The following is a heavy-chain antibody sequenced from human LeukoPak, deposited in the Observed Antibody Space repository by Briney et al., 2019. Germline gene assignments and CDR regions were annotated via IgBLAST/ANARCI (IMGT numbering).Heavy chain of an antibody. CDR2: IGTAGDT. D-gene: IGHD3-3*01. J-gene: IGHJ4*02. CDR3: ARGTIFGVVSEPFDY. V-gene: IGHV3-13*01. Sequence: GGSLRLSCAASGLTFSSYDMHWVRQATGKGLEWVSAIGTAGDTYYPGSVKGRFTISRENAKNSLYLQMNSLRAGDTAVYYCARGTIFGVVSEPFDYWGQGTLVTVSS. CDR1: GLTFSSYD.